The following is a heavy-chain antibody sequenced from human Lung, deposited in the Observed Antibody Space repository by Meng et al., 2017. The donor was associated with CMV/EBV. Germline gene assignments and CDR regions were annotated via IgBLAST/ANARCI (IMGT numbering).Heavy chain of an antibody. CDR2: IDDSGST. Sequence: QVRLQESDPGLGKPSGTLSLTCSVSGVSISSNIRWTWVRQPPGKGLEWIGDIDDSGSTNYNPSLNSRISISLDKSKNHFSLKVNSVTAADTAVYYCARGKQDAWELLAYWGQGALVTVSS. CDR3: ARGKQDAWELLAY. J-gene: IGHJ4*02. D-gene: IGHD1-26*01. CDR1: GVSISSNIR. V-gene: IGHV4-4*02.